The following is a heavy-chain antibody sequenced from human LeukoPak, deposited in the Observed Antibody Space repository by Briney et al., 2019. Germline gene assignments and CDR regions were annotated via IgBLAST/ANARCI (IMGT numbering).Heavy chain of an antibody. CDR1: GGSITRSTDY. Sequence: SETLSLTCTVSGGSITRSTDYWGWIRQPPGKGLEWIGSIYYSGSTYYSPSLKSRVTISVDSSKIQFSLKLTSMTAADTAVYYCARRWADWGMDVWGQGTTVTVSS. V-gene: IGHV4-39*01. CDR2: IYYSGST. CDR3: ARRWADWGMDV. J-gene: IGHJ6*02. D-gene: IGHD1-26*01.